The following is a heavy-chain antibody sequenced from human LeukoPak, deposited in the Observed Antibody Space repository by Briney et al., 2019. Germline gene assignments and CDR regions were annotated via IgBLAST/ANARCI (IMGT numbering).Heavy chain of an antibody. D-gene: IGHD3-16*02. Sequence: SETLSLTCAVYGGSFSGYYWSWIRQPPGKGLEWIGEINHSGSTNYNPSLKSRVTISVDTSKNQFSLKLSSVTAADTAVYYCARGPYVWGSYRPFDYWGQETLVTVSS. CDR2: INHSGST. CDR3: ARGPYVWGSYRPFDY. CDR1: GGSFSGYY. V-gene: IGHV4-34*01. J-gene: IGHJ4*02.